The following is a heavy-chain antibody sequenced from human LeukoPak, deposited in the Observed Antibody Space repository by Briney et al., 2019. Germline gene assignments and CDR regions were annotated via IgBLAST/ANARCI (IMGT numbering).Heavy chain of an antibody. D-gene: IGHD6-6*01. CDR1: GGSFSGYY. CDR3: ARGYSSSSLLLSWVFDY. J-gene: IGHJ4*02. Sequence: PSETLSLTCAVYGGSFSGYYWRWIRQPPGKGLEWIGEINHSGSTNYNPSLKSRVTISVDTSKNQFSLNLSSVTAADTAVYYCARGYSSSSLLLSWVFDYWGQGTLVTVSS. CDR2: INHSGST. V-gene: IGHV4-34*01.